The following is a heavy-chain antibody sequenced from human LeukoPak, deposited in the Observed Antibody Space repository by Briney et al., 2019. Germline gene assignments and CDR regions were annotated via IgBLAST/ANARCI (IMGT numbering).Heavy chain of an antibody. CDR1: GYTFTGYY. D-gene: IGHD4-23*01. CDR3: GRHHNGGHSPSEAYNWFDH. Sequence: GASGKLSCKASGYTFTGYYMDWVRQAPGQGLEGMGWINPNSGGTIYAQKFQVWVSMTRDTSISRAYMGLSRLGSDDTALDERGRHHNGGHSPSEAYNWFDHWGQGTLVTVSS. V-gene: IGHV1-2*04. CDR2: INPNSGGT. J-gene: IGHJ5*02.